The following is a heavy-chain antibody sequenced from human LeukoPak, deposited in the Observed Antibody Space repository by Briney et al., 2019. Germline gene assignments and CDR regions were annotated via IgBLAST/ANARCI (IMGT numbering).Heavy chain of an antibody. V-gene: IGHV1-2*02. J-gene: IGHJ3*02. CDR1: GSPFTGYY. Sequence: GSVKVSFKASGSPFTGYYMHWVRQAPGQGLEWMGWINPNSGGTNYAQKFQGRGTMTRDTSISTAYMELSRLRSDDTAVDYCARDTMIVVRRWAFDIWGQGTMVTVSS. CDR3: ARDTMIVVRRWAFDI. D-gene: IGHD3-22*01. CDR2: INPNSGGT.